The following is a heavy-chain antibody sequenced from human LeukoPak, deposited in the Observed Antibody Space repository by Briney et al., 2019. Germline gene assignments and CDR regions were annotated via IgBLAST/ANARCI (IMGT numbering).Heavy chain of an antibody. Sequence: ASVKVSCKASGYSFNYYYIHWARQAPGQGLEWMGWINPNRGGTSYAQKFQGRVTMTRDTSITTAYMELSSLRSDDTAMYYCARDTCDGVTCYNWFDPWGQGTLVTVSS. CDR1: GYSFNYYY. V-gene: IGHV1-2*02. CDR3: ARDTCDGVTCYNWFDP. CDR2: INPNRGGT. J-gene: IGHJ5*02. D-gene: IGHD4-17*01.